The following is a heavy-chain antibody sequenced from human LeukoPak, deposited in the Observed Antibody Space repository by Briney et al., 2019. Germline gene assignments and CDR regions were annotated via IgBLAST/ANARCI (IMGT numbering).Heavy chain of an antibody. CDR3: ARLGSTSSPPDY. CDR1: GGSISSYY. J-gene: IGHJ4*02. Sequence: PSETLSLTCIVSGGSISSYYWSWIRQPPGKGLEWIGYIYYSGSTNYNPSLKSRVTISVDTSKNQFSLKLSSVTAADTAVYYCARLGSTSSPPDYWGQGTLVTVSS. V-gene: IGHV4-59*08. CDR2: IYYSGST. D-gene: IGHD2-2*01.